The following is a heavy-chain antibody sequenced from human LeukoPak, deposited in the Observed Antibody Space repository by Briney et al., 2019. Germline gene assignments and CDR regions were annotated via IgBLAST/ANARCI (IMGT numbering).Heavy chain of an antibody. D-gene: IGHD6-13*01. Sequence: SETLSLTCAVYGGSFSGYYWSWIRQPPGKGLEWIGEINHSGSTNYNPSLKSRVTISVDTSKNQFSLKLSSVTAADTAVYYCASRGEYSSSWYGMDVWGQGTTVTVSS. CDR3: ASRGEYSSSWYGMDV. CDR1: GGSFSGYY. V-gene: IGHV4-34*01. J-gene: IGHJ6*02. CDR2: INHSGST.